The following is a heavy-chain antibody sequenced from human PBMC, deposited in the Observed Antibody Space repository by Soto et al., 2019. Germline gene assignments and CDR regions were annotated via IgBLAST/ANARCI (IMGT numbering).Heavy chain of an antibody. V-gene: IGHV6-1*01. CDR1: GDSVSSNSAA. CDR2: TYYRSKWYN. Sequence: QSQTLSLPCAISGDSVSSNSAAWNWIRQSPSRGLEWLGRTYYRSKWYNDYAVSVKSRITINPDTSKNQFSLQLNSVTPEDTAVYYCAREGAARGSSWVLSGFDYWGQGTLVTVSS. D-gene: IGHD6-13*01. CDR3: AREGAARGSSWVLSGFDY. J-gene: IGHJ4*02.